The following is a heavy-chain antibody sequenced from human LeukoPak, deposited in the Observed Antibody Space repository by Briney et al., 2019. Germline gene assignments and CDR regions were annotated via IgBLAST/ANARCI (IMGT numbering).Heavy chain of an antibody. CDR2: ISPNSGGT. Sequence: ASVKFSCRASGYTFTDYYIHWVRQAPGQGLEWMGWISPNSGGTNYAQKFQGRVTMTRDTSISTAYMELSSLRSDDTAVYYCARGGAYTYGYYWGQGTLVTVSS. V-gene: IGHV1-2*02. CDR1: GYTFTDYY. D-gene: IGHD5-18*01. J-gene: IGHJ4*02. CDR3: ARGGAYTYGYY.